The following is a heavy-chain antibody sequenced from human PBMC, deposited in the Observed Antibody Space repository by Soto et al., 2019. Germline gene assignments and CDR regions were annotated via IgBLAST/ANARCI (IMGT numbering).Heavy chain of an antibody. Sequence: ASVKVSCKASGYSLSSYVMYWVRQAPGQRLEWMGRINAGDGYTKYSQKFQGRVTITRDTSTSTVYMELSSLRSDDTAVYYCARVVMGFGSGSYPYYFDYWGQGTLVTVSS. D-gene: IGHD3-10*01. V-gene: IGHV1-3*01. CDR3: ARVVMGFGSGSYPYYFDY. J-gene: IGHJ4*02. CDR1: GYSLSSYV. CDR2: INAGDGYT.